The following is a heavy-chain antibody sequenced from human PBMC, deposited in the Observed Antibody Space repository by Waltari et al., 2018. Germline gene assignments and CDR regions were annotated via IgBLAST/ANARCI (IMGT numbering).Heavy chain of an antibody. CDR3: ARHGTGLDF. V-gene: IGHV4-59*08. CDR2: VFQLGGT. CDR1: GASFSPYH. J-gene: IGHJ4*02. Sequence: QVQLEESGPQLVKPSETLSLNCSVTGASFSPYHWTWVRQPPGKGLEWIGNVFQLGGTNYSPPLASRLTISLDTSNNQFSLRLNSVTAADTAVYFCARHGTGLDFWGQGILVTVSS.